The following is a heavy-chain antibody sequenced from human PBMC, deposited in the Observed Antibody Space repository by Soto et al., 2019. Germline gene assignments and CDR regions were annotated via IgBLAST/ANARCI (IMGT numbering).Heavy chain of an antibody. CDR3: TRDPYSGYDLAYGFFDY. Sequence: PGGSPRLSCTASGFTDGEYPISCFRQAPGKGLEWVGFIRSKAYGGTTGYAASVKGRFTISRDDSKSIAYLQMNSLKTEDTAVYYCTRDPYSGYDLAYGFFDYWGQGT. CDR2: IRSKAYGGTT. D-gene: IGHD5-12*01. V-gene: IGHV3-49*03. J-gene: IGHJ4*02. CDR1: GFTDGEYP.